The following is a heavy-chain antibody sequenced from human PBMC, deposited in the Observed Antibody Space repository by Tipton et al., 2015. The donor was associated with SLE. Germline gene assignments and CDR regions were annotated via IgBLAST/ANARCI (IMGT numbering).Heavy chain of an antibody. Sequence: SLRLSCAASGFTFTDYWMHWVRQAPGKGLEWLANIKEDGSEKNYVDSVKGRFTISRDNAQNSLYLEMNGLRVEDTAVYYCGLVHWGQGTLVTVSS. J-gene: IGHJ4*02. CDR2: IKEDGSEK. CDR3: GLVH. V-gene: IGHV3-7*01. CDR1: GFTFTDYW. D-gene: IGHD6-13*01.